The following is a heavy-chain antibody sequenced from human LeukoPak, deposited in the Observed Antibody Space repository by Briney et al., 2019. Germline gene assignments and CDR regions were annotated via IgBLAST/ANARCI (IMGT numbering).Heavy chain of an antibody. J-gene: IGHJ3*01. V-gene: IGHV3-74*01. CDR3: ARETYYSDASSGSTILGAFDL. D-gene: IGHD3-22*01. Sequence: GGSLRLSCAASGFSFNTYWMHWVRQVPGKGLVWVSRSNEDGTITNYADSVKGRFTISRDKNTLFLQMNSLKPEDTALYSCARETYYSDASSGSTILGAFDLWGQGTMVTVSS. CDR2: SNEDGTIT. CDR1: GFSFNTYW.